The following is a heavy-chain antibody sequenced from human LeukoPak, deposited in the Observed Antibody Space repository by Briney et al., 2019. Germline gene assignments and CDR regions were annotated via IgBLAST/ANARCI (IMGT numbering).Heavy chain of an antibody. CDR3: AKDWDGSGSYSYYFDY. Sequence: GGSLRLSCAASGCTFDDYAMHWVRQAPGKGLEWVSGISWNSGSIGYADSVKGRFTISRDNAKNSLYLQMNSLRAEDTALYYCAKDWDGSGSYSYYFDYWGQGTLVTVSS. CDR2: ISWNSGSI. CDR1: GCTFDDYA. D-gene: IGHD3-10*01. V-gene: IGHV3-9*01. J-gene: IGHJ4*02.